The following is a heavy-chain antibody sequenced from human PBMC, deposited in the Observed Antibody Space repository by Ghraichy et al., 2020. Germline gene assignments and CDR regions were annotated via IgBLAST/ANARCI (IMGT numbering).Heavy chain of an antibody. J-gene: IGHJ4*02. V-gene: IGHV1-3*01. CDR2: INAGNGNT. D-gene: IGHD4-17*01. CDR1: GYTFTSYA. CDR3: ARGATVTTWEGYFDN. Sequence: ASVKVSCKAAGYTFTSYAIHWVRQAPGQRLEWMGWINAGNGNTKYSQNFQGRVTITRDTSASTAYMELSSLRSEDTAVYYCARGATVTTWEGYFDNWGQGTLVTVSS.